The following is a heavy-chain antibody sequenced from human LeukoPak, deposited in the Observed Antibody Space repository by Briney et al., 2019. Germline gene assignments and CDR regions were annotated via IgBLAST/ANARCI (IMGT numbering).Heavy chain of an antibody. V-gene: IGHV4-59*12. Sequence: PSETLSLTCTVSGGSISSYHWSWIRQPPGKGLEWIGFFYYSGSTNYNPSLKSRVTISVDTSKNKFSLNLSSVTAADTAVYYCARGNYYDSSGYWQALDAFDIWGQGPMVTVSS. CDR1: GGSISSYH. CDR2: FYYSGST. J-gene: IGHJ3*02. D-gene: IGHD3-22*01. CDR3: ARGNYYDSSGYWQALDAFDI.